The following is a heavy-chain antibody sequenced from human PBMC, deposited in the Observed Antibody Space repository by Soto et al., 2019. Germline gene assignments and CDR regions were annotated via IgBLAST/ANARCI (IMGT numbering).Heavy chain of an antibody. J-gene: IGHJ4*02. D-gene: IGHD2-15*01. CDR3: GTLRGVAPHSGSPLDS. CDR1: GFTFSTYT. V-gene: IGHV3-30-3*01. CDR2: TSYDGNIQ. Sequence: QIQLVESGGGVVQPGRSLRLSCAASGFTFSTYTLHWVRQAPGKGPEWVALTSYDGNIQYYADSVKGRFTISRDNSKNTLYLQMGRLRPEDTAVYYCGTLRGVAPHSGSPLDSWGQGSLVTVSS.